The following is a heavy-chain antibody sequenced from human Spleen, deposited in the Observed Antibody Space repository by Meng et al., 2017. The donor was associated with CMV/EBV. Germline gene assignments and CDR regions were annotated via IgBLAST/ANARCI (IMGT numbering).Heavy chain of an antibody. CDR1: GFTFNDYY. CDR3: ARSGWDSYELLSGQYGMDV. Sequence: GESLKISCAASGFTFNDYYMSWIRQAPGKGLEWVSCISSSASSIYYADSVKGRFTVSRDNAKNSLYLQMNSLRAEDTGVYYCARSGWDSYELLSGQYGMDVWGQGTTVTVSS. V-gene: IGHV3-11*01. CDR2: ISSSASSI. D-gene: IGHD2-2*01. J-gene: IGHJ6*02.